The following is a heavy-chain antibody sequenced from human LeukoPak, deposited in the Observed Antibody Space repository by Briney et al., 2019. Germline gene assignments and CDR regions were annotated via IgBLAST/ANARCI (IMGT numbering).Heavy chain of an antibody. CDR1: GGSISSYY. J-gene: IGHJ4*02. CDR2: IYYSGST. V-gene: IGHV4-59*08. D-gene: IGHD1-26*01. Sequence: SETLSLTCTVSGGSISSYYWSWIRQPPGKGLEWIGYIYYSGSTNYNPSLKSRVTISVDTSKNQFSLKLSSVTAADTAVYYCARLVGATQEVDYWGQGTLVTVSS. CDR3: ARLVGATQEVDY.